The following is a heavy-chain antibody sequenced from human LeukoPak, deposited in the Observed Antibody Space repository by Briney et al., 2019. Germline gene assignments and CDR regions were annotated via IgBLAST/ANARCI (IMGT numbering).Heavy chain of an antibody. J-gene: IGHJ5*02. Sequence: PSETLSLTCTVSGGSISSYYWSWIRQPPGKGLEWIGYISYSGSTNFNPSPKNRVTISVDTSKHQLSLKLSSVTAADTAVYYCAREGTAGTNLNWFDPWGQGTLVTVSS. CDR1: GGSISSYY. CDR2: ISYSGST. D-gene: IGHD1-1*01. V-gene: IGHV4-59*01. CDR3: AREGTAGTNLNWFDP.